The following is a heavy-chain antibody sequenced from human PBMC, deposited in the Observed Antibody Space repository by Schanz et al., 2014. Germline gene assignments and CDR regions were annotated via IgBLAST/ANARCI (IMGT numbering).Heavy chain of an antibody. CDR3: ARENLNWEAFDI. CDR1: GFSFSDYW. Sequence: VQLVESEGGLVQPGGSLRLSCEGSGFSFSDYWMGWVRQAPGKGLEWISYISSGSSTIHYADSVKGRFTISRDNAKNSLYLEMTSLRGEDTAVYYCARENLNWEAFDIWGQGTVVTVSS. D-gene: IGHD7-27*01. J-gene: IGHJ3*02. V-gene: IGHV3-11*01. CDR2: ISSGSSTI.